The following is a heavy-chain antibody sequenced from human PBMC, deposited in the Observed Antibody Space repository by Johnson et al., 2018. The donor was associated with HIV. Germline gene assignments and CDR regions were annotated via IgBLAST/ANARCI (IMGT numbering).Heavy chain of an antibody. D-gene: IGHD3-22*01. V-gene: IGHV3-11*04. J-gene: IGHJ3*02. CDR1: GFTFSDYY. CDR2: ISSRSGITI. Sequence: QVQLVESGGGLVKPGGSLRLSCAASGFTFSDYYMSWIRQAPGKGLEWVSYISSRSGITIYYADSVKGRFTISRDNAKNSLYLQMKSLGAEDTAVYYCSRDPFWLKAFDIWGQGTMVTVSS. CDR3: SRDPFWLKAFDI.